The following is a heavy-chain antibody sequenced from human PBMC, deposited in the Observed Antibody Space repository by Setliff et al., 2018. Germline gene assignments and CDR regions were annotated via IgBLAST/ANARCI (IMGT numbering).Heavy chain of an antibody. D-gene: IGHD3-22*01. CDR1: GVSITTFY. J-gene: IGHJ5*02. V-gene: IGHV4-59*12. CDR2: ITYSGSA. CDR3: ARVDDVGSGYENWIDP. Sequence: SSETLSLTCNVSGVSITTFYWTWIRQPPGKGLEWIGFITYSGSANYHPSLKSRVTISLDTSKNQFSLKLSSVTAADTAVYYCARVDDVGSGYENWIDPWGRGTLVTVS.